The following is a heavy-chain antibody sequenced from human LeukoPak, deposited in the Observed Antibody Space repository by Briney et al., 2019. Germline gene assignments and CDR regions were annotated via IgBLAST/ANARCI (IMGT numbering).Heavy chain of an antibody. V-gene: IGHV3-7*01. CDR2: IKEDGSEQ. CDR3: VIEVHAGVTDFEY. CDR1: GFTFSRHW. J-gene: IGHJ4*02. Sequence: GGSLRLSCATSGFTFSRHWMTWVRQAPGKGLEWVANIKEDGSEQYYVDSVKGRLTISRDNAKNSLYLQMNSLRAEDTAVYYCVIEVHAGVTDFEYWGQGTLVSVSS. D-gene: IGHD2-21*02.